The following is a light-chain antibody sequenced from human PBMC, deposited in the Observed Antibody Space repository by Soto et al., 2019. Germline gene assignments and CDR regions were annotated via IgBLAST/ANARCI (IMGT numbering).Light chain of an antibody. CDR2: DVN. J-gene: IGLJ1*01. CDR1: SSDVGGYDY. CDR3: SSYTSSSTHV. V-gene: IGLV2-14*03. Sequence: QSVLTQPASVSGSPGQSIAISCTGTSSDVGGYDYVSWYQQLPGKAPKLMIYDVNNRPSGASNRFSGSKSGNTASLTISGLQAEDEADYNCSSYTSSSTHVFGTGTKVTVL.